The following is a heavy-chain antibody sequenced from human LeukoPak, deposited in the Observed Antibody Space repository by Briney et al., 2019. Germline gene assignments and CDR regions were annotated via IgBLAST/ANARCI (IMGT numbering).Heavy chain of an antibody. D-gene: IGHD2-2*02. Sequence: SETLSLTCTVSGDSVSSGSYFWRWIRQPPGKGLEWIGYIYYSGSTNYNPSLESRVTISVDTSKNQFSLKLNSVTAADTAVYYCAREGSSRTSCYTGCAFDIWGQGTMVTVSS. CDR1: GDSVSSGSYF. J-gene: IGHJ3*02. CDR3: AREGSSRTSCYTGCAFDI. V-gene: IGHV4-61*01. CDR2: IYYSGST.